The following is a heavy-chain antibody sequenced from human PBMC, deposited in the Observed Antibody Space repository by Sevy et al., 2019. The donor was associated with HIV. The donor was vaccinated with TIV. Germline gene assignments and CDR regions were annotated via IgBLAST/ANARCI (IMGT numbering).Heavy chain of an antibody. Sequence: ASVKVSCKASGFTFASYDIYWVRQATGQGLEWMGWMNSNSGNTGFAQKFQGRVTMTRNTSITTANMELSNLRSEKTDVYYCARCRGWYLRYGMDVWGQGTTVTVSS. CDR2: MNSNSGNT. CDR3: ARCRGWYLRYGMDV. CDR1: GFTFASYD. J-gene: IGHJ6*02. D-gene: IGHD6-13*01. V-gene: IGHV1-8*02.